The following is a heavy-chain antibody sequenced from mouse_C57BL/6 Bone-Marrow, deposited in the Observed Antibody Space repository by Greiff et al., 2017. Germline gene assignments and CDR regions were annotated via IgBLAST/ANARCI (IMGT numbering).Heavy chain of an antibody. V-gene: IGHV1-69*01. CDR2: IDPSDSYT. CDR1: GYTFTSYW. J-gene: IGHJ3*01. CDR3: ARWRDGSSYPFAY. D-gene: IGHD1-1*01. Sequence: QVQLQQPGAELVMPGASVKLSCKASGYTFTSYWMHWVKQRPGQGLEWIGEIDPSDSYTNYNQKFKGKSTLTVDKSSSTAYMQLSSLTSEDSAVYYGARWRDGSSYPFAYWGRGTLVTVSA.